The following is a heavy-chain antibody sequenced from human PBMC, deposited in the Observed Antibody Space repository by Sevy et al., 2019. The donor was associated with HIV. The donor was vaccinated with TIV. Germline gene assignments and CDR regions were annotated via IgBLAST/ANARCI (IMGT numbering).Heavy chain of an antibody. CDR3: ARNMSVRPADYGDNEVDWFDS. CDR1: GYTFTSYG. V-gene: IGHV1-18*01. Sequence: ASVKVSCKASGYTFTSYGISWVRQAPGQGLEWMGWISAYNSNTNYSQKLQGRVTMTTDTSTSTAYMELRSLRSDDTAVYYCARNMSVRPADYGDNEVDWFDSWGQGTLVTVSS. D-gene: IGHD4-17*01. CDR2: ISAYNSNT. J-gene: IGHJ5*01.